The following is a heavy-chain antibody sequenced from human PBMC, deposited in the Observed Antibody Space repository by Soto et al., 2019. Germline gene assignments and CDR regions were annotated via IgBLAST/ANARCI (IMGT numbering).Heavy chain of an antibody. CDR3: AGFVVPASRNSDFDY. CDR1: GISVSTSDYY. V-gene: IGHV4-39*01. CDR2: IYYSGST. D-gene: IGHD2-15*01. Sequence: LSLTCTVSGISVSTSDYYWGWVRQPPGKGLDWIGNIYYSGSTFYNPSLRSRVTLSVDTSKNQFSLRLNSVTAADTAVYFCAGFVVPASRNSDFDYWGQGTLVTVSS. J-gene: IGHJ4*02.